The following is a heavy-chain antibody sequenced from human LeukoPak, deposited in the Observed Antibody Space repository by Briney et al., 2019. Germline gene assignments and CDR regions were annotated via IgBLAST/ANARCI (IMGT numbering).Heavy chain of an antibody. Sequence: SETLSLTCTVSGDSISSYYWSWIRQPAGKGLQWIGRFYTSGSTNYNPSLKSRVTMSVDTSKNQFSLKLSSVTAADTAVYYCARTDYGDYVPHYMDVWGKGTTVTISS. CDR3: ARTDYGDYVPHYMDV. D-gene: IGHD4-17*01. CDR2: FYTSGST. J-gene: IGHJ6*03. V-gene: IGHV4-4*07. CDR1: GDSISSYY.